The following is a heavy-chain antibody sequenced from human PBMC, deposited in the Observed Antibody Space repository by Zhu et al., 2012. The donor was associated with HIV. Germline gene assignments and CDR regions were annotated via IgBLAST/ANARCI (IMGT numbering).Heavy chain of an antibody. J-gene: IGHJ4*02. D-gene: IGHD6-13*01. CDR1: GGSISSYY. V-gene: IGHV4-59*01. CDR3: ARDAIAAAGEYYFDY. CDR2: IYYSGST. Sequence: QVQLQESGPGLVKPSETLSLTCTVSGGSISSYYWSWIRQPPGKGLEWIGYIYYSGSTNYSPSLKSRVTISVDTSKNQFSLKLSSVTAADTAVYYCARDAIAAAGEYYFDYWGQGTLVTVSS.